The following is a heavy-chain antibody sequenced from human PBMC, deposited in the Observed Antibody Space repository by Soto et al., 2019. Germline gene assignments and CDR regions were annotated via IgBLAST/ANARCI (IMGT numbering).Heavy chain of an antibody. V-gene: IGHV1-69*04. CDR3: ARDPDGEPDP. Sequence: SVKVCCKASGVTFSSYTISWVRQAPGQGLEWMGRIIPILGIANYAQKFQGRVTITADKSTSTAYMELSSLRSEDTAVYYCARDPDGEPDPWGQGTLVTVSS. CDR2: IIPILGIA. D-gene: IGHD2-21*01. J-gene: IGHJ5*02. CDR1: GVTFSSYT.